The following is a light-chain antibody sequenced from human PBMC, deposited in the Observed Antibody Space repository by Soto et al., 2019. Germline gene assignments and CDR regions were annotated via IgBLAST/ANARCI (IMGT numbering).Light chain of an antibody. J-gene: IGKJ4*01. CDR1: QDISNY. CDR3: QQYDNLPS. Sequence: DIQMTQSPSSLSASVGDRATITCQASQDISNYLNWYQQKPGKAPKLLIYDASNLETGVPSRFSGSGSGTDFTFTISSLQPEDIVTYYCQQYDNLPSFGGGTKVEIK. CDR2: DAS. V-gene: IGKV1-33*01.